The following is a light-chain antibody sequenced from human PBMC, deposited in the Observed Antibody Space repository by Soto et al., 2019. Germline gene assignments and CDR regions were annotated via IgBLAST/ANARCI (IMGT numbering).Light chain of an antibody. Sequence: DVPLTQSPSSLSASIGDTVSISCRSSQSIATSVNWYQQKTGKPPALLIYGGSALQIGVPHRFSASGSGTDVTLTITSLQHEDFAIYYCQQRYSLPRTFGQGTKVDLK. CDR3: QQRYSLPRT. J-gene: IGKJ1*01. CDR2: GGS. CDR1: QSIATS. V-gene: IGKV1-39*01.